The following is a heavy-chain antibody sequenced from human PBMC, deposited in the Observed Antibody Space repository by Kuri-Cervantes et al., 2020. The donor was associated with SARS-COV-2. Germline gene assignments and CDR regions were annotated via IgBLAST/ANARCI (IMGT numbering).Heavy chain of an antibody. J-gene: IGHJ4*02. D-gene: IGHD3-3*01. CDR3: AKDPLYRGTYDLGKLDY. V-gene: IGHV3-30*02. CDR2: LRYDGGEK. Sequence: GESLKISCAASGFTFSSYGMHWVRQAPGKGLEWVAFLRYDGGEKHYADSVKGRFTISRDSSKNTLYLEMNSLRVEDTAVYYCAKDPLYRGTYDLGKLDYWGRGTLVTVSS. CDR1: GFTFSSYG.